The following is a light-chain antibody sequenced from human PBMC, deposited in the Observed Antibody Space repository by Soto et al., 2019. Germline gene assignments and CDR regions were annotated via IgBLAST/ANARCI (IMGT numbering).Light chain of an antibody. CDR1: QSVSSN. Sequence: ENVLTQSPATLSLSPGERATLSCRASQSVSSNLAWYQQKPGQAPRLLIYGASTRATGIPARFSGSGSGTEFTLTISSLQSEDFAVYYCQQYNNWPQTFGQGTKVDIK. J-gene: IGKJ1*01. CDR3: QQYNNWPQT. CDR2: GAS. V-gene: IGKV3-15*01.